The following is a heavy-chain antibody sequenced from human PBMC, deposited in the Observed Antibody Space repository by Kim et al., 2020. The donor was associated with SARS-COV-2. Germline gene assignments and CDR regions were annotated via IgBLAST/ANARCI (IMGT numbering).Heavy chain of an antibody. V-gene: IGHV1-2*06. J-gene: IGHJ4*02. CDR3: ARDPGYGSGTFDY. Sequence: ASVKVSCKASGYTFTGHYIHWVRQAPGQRPEWVGHIVPNSGGTNFAQRFHGRVTMTRDTSISTVYMELSRLRSDDSAVYYCARDPGYGSGTFDYWGQGTLVTVSS. CDR2: IVPNSGGT. D-gene: IGHD3-10*01. CDR1: GYTFTGHY.